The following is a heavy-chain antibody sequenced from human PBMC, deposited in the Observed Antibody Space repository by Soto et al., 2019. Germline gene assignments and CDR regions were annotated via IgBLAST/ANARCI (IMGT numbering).Heavy chain of an antibody. J-gene: IGHJ6*02. CDR1: GGTFSRYT. V-gene: IGHV1-69*01. D-gene: IGHD3-22*01. Sequence: QVQLVQSGPEVKKPGSSVKVSCKASGGTFSRYTLNWVRQAPGHGLEWMGGILPIFRTANYAQNFHGRVTITADESTTTAYMELSSLRSEDTAVYYYARKGDYSETSVGNEYVVPSYDYGMDVWGQGTTVTVSS. CDR3: ARKGDYSETSVGNEYVVPSYDYGMDV. CDR2: ILPIFRTA.